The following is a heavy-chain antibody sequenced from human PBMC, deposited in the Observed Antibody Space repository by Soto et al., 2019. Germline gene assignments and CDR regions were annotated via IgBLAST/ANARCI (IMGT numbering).Heavy chain of an antibody. Sequence: QVQLVQSGAEVKKPGASVKVSCKASGYTFTSYAMHWVRQAPGQRLEWMGWINAGNGNTKYSQKFQGRVTITRDTSASTAYMELSSLRSEDTAVYYCARTVVPAAIPGYYYGMDVWGQGTTVTVSS. CDR3: ARTVVPAAIPGYYYGMDV. CDR1: GYTFTSYA. V-gene: IGHV1-3*01. CDR2: INAGNGNT. J-gene: IGHJ6*02. D-gene: IGHD2-2*01.